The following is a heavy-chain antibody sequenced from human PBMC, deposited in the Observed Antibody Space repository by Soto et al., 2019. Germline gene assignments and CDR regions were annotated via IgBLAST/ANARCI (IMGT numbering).Heavy chain of an antibody. Sequence: PGGSLRLSCAASGFTFSSYSMNWVRQAPGKGLEWVSYISSSSSSTIYYADSVKGRFTISRDNAKNSLYLQMNSLRDEDTAAYYCARDHITVTSKHGVSDVWGQGTTVTVSS. J-gene: IGHJ6*02. CDR1: GFTFSSYS. D-gene: IGHD4-17*01. CDR2: ISSSSSSTI. V-gene: IGHV3-48*02. CDR3: ARDHITVTSKHGVSDV.